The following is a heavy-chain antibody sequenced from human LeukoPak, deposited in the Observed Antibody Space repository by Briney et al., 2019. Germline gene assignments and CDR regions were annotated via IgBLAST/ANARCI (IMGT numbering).Heavy chain of an antibody. J-gene: IGHJ4*02. CDR2: ISGSGGST. Sequence: PGGSLRLSCAASGFTFSSYAMSWVRQAPGKGLEWVSAISGSGGSTYYADSVKGRFTISRDNSKNTLYLQMNSLRAEDTAVYYCAKGRNYYDSSGYPIDYWGQGTLVTVSS. CDR3: AKGRNYYDSSGYPIDY. V-gene: IGHV3-23*01. CDR1: GFTFSSYA. D-gene: IGHD3-22*01.